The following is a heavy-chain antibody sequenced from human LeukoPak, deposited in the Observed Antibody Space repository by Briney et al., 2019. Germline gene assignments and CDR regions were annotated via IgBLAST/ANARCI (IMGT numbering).Heavy chain of an antibody. CDR1: GYTFTSYD. Sequence: ASVKVSCKASGYTFTSYDINWVRQAPGQGLEWMGIINPSGGSTSYAQKFQGRVTMTRDTSTSTVYMELSSLRSEDTAVYYCARVTPVDAFDIWGQGTMVTVSS. J-gene: IGHJ3*02. V-gene: IGHV1-46*01. D-gene: IGHD1-14*01. CDR3: ARVTPVDAFDI. CDR2: INPSGGST.